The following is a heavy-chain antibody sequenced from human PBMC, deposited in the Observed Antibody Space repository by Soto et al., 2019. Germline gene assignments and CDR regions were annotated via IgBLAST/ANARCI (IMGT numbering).Heavy chain of an antibody. J-gene: IGHJ6*03. CDR1: GFTFDDYG. Sequence: GGSLRLSCAASGFTFDDYGMSWVRQAPGKGLEWVSGINWNGGSTGYADSVKGRFTISRDNAKNSLYLQMNSLRAEDTALYHCARGVEDGSVEGYYYYMDVWGKGTTVTVSS. V-gene: IGHV3-20*01. D-gene: IGHD3-10*01. CDR3: ARGVEDGSVEGYYYYMDV. CDR2: INWNGGST.